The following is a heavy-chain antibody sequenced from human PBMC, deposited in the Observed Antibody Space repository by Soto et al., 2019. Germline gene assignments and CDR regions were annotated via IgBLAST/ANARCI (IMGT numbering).Heavy chain of an antibody. CDR1: GFTFSVYW. Sequence: GGSLRLSCVASGFTFSVYWMSWVRQAPGEGLEWVARIKFDGSGIQYADSVKGRFSISRDNAGNSVYLQMNSLRAEDTAVYYCARVYDILTGYYAPYFDYWGQGTLVTVSS. CDR2: IKFDGSGI. D-gene: IGHD3-9*01. J-gene: IGHJ4*02. CDR3: ARVYDILTGYYAPYFDY. V-gene: IGHV3-7*01.